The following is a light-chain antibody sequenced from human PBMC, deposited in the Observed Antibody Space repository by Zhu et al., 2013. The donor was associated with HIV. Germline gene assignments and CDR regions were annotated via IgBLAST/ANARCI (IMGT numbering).Light chain of an antibody. CDR1: NIGTNS. V-gene: IGLV3-21*03. J-gene: IGLJ2*01. CDR2: DDS. CDR3: GTWDSSLSLHVL. Sequence: SYVLTQPPSVSVAPGKTARITCGGNNIGTNSVHWYQQRPGQAPVLVVYDDSDRPSGIPERFSGSKSGTSATLDITGLQTGDEADYYCGTWDSSLSLHVLFGGGTKLTVL.